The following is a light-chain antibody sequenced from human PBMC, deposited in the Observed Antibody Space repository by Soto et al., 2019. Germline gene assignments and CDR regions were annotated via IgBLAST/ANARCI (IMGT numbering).Light chain of an antibody. CDR1: QSVNIY. Sequence: EIVLTPSPVSRSSSPGARVTLSCRASQSVNIYLTWHQQKPGQAPRLLMYGASIRAAGVPDRFSGSGSGTEFTLTISRLEPEDFTVYYCHHYETFGHWTNV. V-gene: IGKV3-20*01. CDR2: GAS. J-gene: IGKJ1*01. CDR3: HHYET.